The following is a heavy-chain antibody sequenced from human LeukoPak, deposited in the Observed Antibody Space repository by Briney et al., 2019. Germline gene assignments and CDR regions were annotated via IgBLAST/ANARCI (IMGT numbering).Heavy chain of an antibody. Sequence: SGGSLRLSCAASGFTFSSYAMSGIRQAPGKGLEAPGKGLEWVSTISASGHATYYPDSVRGRFTISRDNSKSTLHLQMDSLRAEDSALYYCAKWPEGATPKFHHWGQGTLVTVSS. D-gene: IGHD1-26*01. J-gene: IGHJ4*02. V-gene: IGHV3-23*01. CDR1: GFTFSSYA. CDR2: ISASGHAT. CDR3: AKWPEGATPKFHH.